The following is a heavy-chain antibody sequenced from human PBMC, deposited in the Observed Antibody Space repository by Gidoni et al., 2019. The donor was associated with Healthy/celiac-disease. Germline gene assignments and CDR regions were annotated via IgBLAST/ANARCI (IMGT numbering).Heavy chain of an antibody. CDR1: GGTFSSYA. D-gene: IGHD3-16*02. Sequence: QVQLVQSGAEVKKHGASVKVSCKASGGTFSSYAISWVRQAPGQGLEWMGGIIPIFGTATYPPQFQGRVTITADESTSTAYMELSSLRSEDTAVYYCALRLGELSAYYYYGMDVWGQGTTVTVSS. J-gene: IGHJ6*02. V-gene: IGHV1-69*01. CDR2: IIPIFGTA. CDR3: ALRLGELSAYYYYGMDV.